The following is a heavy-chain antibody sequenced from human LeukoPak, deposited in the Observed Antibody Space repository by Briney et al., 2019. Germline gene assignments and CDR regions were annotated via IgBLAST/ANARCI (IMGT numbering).Heavy chain of an antibody. V-gene: IGHV4-59*01. CDR3: ARARDGHINNWFDP. J-gene: IGHJ5*02. D-gene: IGHD5-24*01. CDR1: GGSINSYY. Sequence: SETLSLTCTVSGGSINSYYWSWIRQPPGKGLEWIGYIYYSGGTNYNPSLKSRVTISVDTSKNQFSLKMSSATAADTAVYYCARARDGHINNWFDPWGQGTLVTVSS. CDR2: IYYSGGT.